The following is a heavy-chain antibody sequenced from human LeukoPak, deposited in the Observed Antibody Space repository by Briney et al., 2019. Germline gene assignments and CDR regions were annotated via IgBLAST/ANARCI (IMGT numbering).Heavy chain of an antibody. D-gene: IGHD5-18*01. V-gene: IGHV4-34*01. CDR2: INHSGST. CDR3: ASAGRGYSYGWDDYYGMDV. CDR1: DGAFSGFY. Sequence: PSETLSLTCAVYDGAFSGFYWSWIRQAPGKGLEWIGEINHSGSTNYNPSLKSRVTISVDTSKNQFSLKLSSVTAADTAVYYCASAGRGYSYGWDDYYGMDVWGQGTTVTVSS. J-gene: IGHJ6*02.